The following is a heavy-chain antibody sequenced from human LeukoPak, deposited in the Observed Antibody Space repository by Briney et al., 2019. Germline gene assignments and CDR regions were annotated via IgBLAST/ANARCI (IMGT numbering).Heavy chain of an antibody. Sequence: SETLSLTCTVSGGSTSSGDYYWSWIRQPPGKGLEWIGYIYYSGSTYYNPSLKSRVTISVDASKNQFSLKLSSVTAADTAVYYCARVVPAAVYYFDYWGQGTLVTVSS. J-gene: IGHJ4*02. D-gene: IGHD2-2*01. CDR3: ARVVPAAVYYFDY. CDR2: IYYSGST. CDR1: GGSTSSGDYY. V-gene: IGHV4-30-4*08.